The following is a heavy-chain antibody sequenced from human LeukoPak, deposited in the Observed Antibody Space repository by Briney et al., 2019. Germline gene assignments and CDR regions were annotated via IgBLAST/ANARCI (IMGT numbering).Heavy chain of an antibody. Sequence: SETLSLTCTVSGDSIKRSSYYWGWIRQPPGKGLEWIGSIFYSGSTYYNPSLKSRVTISVDTSKNQFSLKLSSVTAADTAVYYCASNSGYDGYFDYWGQRTLVTVSS. CDR1: GDSIKRSSYY. V-gene: IGHV4-39*01. J-gene: IGHJ4*02. CDR3: ASNSGYDGYFDY. CDR2: IFYSGST. D-gene: IGHD5-12*01.